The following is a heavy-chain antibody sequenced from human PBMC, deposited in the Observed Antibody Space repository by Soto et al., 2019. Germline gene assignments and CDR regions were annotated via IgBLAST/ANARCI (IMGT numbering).Heavy chain of an antibody. V-gene: IGHV3-23*01. CDR3: AKTAVAVSATPWFDP. J-gene: IGHJ5*02. CDR2: IAGSGDNK. CDR1: GFTFSTYA. D-gene: IGHD2-15*01. Sequence: EVQLLESGGGLVQPGGSLRLSCAASGFTFSTYAMNWVRQAPGKGLEWVSTIAGSGDNKYYGDSVKGRFTISRDNSKNTLYLQMNSLRAEDTALYYCAKTAVAVSATPWFDPWGQGTLVTVST.